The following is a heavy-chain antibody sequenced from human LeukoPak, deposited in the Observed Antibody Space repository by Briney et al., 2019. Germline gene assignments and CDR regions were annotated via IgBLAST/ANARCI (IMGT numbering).Heavy chain of an antibody. Sequence: GGSLRLSCAASGFTFSSYWMSWVRQAPGKGLEWVANIKQDGSEKYYVDSVKGRFTISRDNAKNSLYLQMNSLRAEDTAVYYCARDVEIVGGYYYYMDVWGKGTTVTVSS. J-gene: IGHJ6*03. CDR1: GFTFSSYW. CDR3: ARDVEIVGGYYYYMDV. CDR2: IKQDGSEK. D-gene: IGHD5-24*01. V-gene: IGHV3-7*01.